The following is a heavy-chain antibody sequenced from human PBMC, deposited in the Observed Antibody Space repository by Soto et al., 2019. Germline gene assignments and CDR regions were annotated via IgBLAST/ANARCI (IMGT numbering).Heavy chain of an antibody. CDR2: ISGSGGST. V-gene: IGHV3-23*01. CDR3: AKGVTPYYYYYMDV. D-gene: IGHD2-21*02. J-gene: IGHJ6*03. CDR1: GFTFSSYA. Sequence: GGSLRLSCAASGFTFSSYAMSWVRQAPGKGLEWVSAISGSGGSTYYADSVKGRFTISRDNSRNTLYLQMNSLRAEDTAVYYCAKGVTPYYYYYMDVWGKGTTVTVSS.